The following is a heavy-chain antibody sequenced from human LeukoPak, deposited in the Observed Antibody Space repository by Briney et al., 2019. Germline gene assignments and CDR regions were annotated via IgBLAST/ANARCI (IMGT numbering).Heavy chain of an antibody. J-gene: IGHJ4*02. CDR2: IGGDSGTT. D-gene: IGHD6-19*01. CDR1: GFAFSSYD. CDR3: ATGAVPWYFGY. V-gene: IGHV3-23*01. Sequence: GGSLRLSCAASGFAFSSYDMSWVRQAPGKGLEWVSAIGGDSGTTYADSVKGRFTISRDNSMNTLCLQMNSLRAEDTAVYYCATGAVPWYFGYWGQGTLVTVSS.